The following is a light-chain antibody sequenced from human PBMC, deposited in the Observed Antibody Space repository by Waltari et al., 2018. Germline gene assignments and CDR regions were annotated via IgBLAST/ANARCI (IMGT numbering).Light chain of an antibody. V-gene: IGLV2-23*02. CDR2: EVS. J-gene: IGLJ3*02. CDR1: RSDVGKSNL. CDR3: YSYARTITFV. Sequence: QSALTQPAPVSGSPGQSITISCAGTRSDVGKSNLLSWYQQHPGRAPKLIIYEVSERPSGVSNRFSGSKSGNTASLTISGLQPEDEADYYCYSYARTITFVFGGGTKLTVL.